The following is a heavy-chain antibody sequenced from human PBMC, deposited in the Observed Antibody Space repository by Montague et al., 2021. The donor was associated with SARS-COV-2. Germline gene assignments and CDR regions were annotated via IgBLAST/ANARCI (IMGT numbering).Heavy chain of an antibody. J-gene: IGHJ3*02. Sequence: SLRLSCAASGFTFSSYAMHWVRQAPGKGLEWVAVISYDGSNKYYADSVKGRFTISRDNSKNTLYLQMNSLRAEVTAVYYCASEDIVVVMGAFDIWGQGTMVTVSS. CDR3: ASEDIVVVMGAFDI. CDR1: GFTFSSYA. D-gene: IGHD2-2*01. CDR2: ISYDGSNK. V-gene: IGHV3-30*04.